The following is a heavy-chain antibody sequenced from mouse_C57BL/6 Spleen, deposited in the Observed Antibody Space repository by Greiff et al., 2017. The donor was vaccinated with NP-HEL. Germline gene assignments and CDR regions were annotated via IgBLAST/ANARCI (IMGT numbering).Heavy chain of an antibody. CDR1: GYTFTDYN. J-gene: IGHJ1*03. Sequence: DVQLVESGPELVKPGASVKIPCKASGYTFTDYNMDWVKQSHGKSLEWIGDINPNNGGTIYNQKFKGKATLTVDKSSSTAYMELRSLTSEDTAVYYCARRPFYYGSSHWYFDVWGTGTTVTVSS. V-gene: IGHV1-18*01. D-gene: IGHD1-1*01. CDR3: ARRPFYYGSSHWYFDV. CDR2: INPNNGGT.